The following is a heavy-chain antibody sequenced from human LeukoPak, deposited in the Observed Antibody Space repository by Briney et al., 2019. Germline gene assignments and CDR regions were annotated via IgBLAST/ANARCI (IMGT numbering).Heavy chain of an antibody. CDR2: IYSSGST. V-gene: IGHV4-4*07. CDR1: GGSISSYY. CDR3: AREPRKYSSSWYDKTHNWFDP. Sequence: ASETLSLTCTVSGGSISSYYWSWIRQPAGKGLQWIGRIYSSGSTNYNPSLKSRVTMSVDTSKNQFSLKLSSVTAADTAVYYCAREPRKYSSSWYDKTHNWFDPWGQGTLVTVSS. D-gene: IGHD6-13*01. J-gene: IGHJ5*02.